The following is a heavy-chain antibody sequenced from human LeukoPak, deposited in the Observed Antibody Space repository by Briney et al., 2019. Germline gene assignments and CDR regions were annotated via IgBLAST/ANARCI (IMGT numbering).Heavy chain of an antibody. Sequence: GGSLRLSCAASGFTFSNAWMSWVRQAPGKGLEWVGCIKSKTDGGTTDYAAPVRGRFTISRDDSKNTLYLQMNSLKTEDTAVYYCTTDPQWLVEFDYWGQGTLVTVSS. CDR3: TTDPQWLVEFDY. V-gene: IGHV3-15*01. CDR2: IKSKTDGGTT. CDR1: GFTFSNAW. D-gene: IGHD6-19*01. J-gene: IGHJ4*02.